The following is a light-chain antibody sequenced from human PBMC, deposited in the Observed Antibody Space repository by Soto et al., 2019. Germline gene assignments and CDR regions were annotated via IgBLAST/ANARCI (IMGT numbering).Light chain of an antibody. CDR3: SSYTSSSTLYV. J-gene: IGLJ1*01. Sequence: QSALTQPASVSGSPGQSITISCTGTSSDVGGYNYVSWYQQHPGKAPKLMIYEVSNRPSGVSNRFSGSKSGNTASLTISGLHAEDEADYDCSSYTSSSTLYVFGTGTKLTVL. CDR2: EVS. CDR1: SSDVGGYNY. V-gene: IGLV2-14*01.